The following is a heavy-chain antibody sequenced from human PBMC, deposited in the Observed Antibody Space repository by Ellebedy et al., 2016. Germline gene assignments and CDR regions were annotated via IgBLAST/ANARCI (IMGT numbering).Heavy chain of an antibody. CDR2: IKSKTDGGTT. Sequence: GGSLRLSXAASGFTFSNAWMSWVRQAPGKGLEWVGRIKSKTDGGTTDYAAPVKGRFTISRDNAKNSLYLQMNSLRAEDTAVYYCARGPPIAAPGIGGGYWGQGTLVTVSS. V-gene: IGHV3-15*01. D-gene: IGHD6-13*01. J-gene: IGHJ4*02. CDR3: ARGPPIAAPGIGGGY. CDR1: GFTFSNAW.